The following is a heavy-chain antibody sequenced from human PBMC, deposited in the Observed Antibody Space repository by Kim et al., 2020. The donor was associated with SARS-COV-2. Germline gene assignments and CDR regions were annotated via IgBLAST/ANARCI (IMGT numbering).Heavy chain of an antibody. CDR1: GFTVSSNY. J-gene: IGHJ4*02. CDR3: ARGHITIFGVVIPRTEYYFDY. D-gene: IGHD3-3*01. Sequence: GGSLRLSCAASGFTVSSNYMSWVRQAPGKGLEWVSVIYSGGSTYYADSVKGRFTISRDNSKNTLYLQMNSLRAEDTAVYYCARGHITIFGVVIPRTEYYFDYWGQGTLVTVSS. V-gene: IGHV3-53*01. CDR2: IYSGGST.